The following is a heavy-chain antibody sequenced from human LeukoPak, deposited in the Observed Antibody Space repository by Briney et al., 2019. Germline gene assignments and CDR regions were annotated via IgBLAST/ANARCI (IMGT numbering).Heavy chain of an antibody. Sequence: GASVKVSCKASGYTFTSYGISWVRQAPGQGLEWMGWISAYNGNTNYAQKLQGRVTMTTDTSTSTAYMELRSLRSEDAAVYYCARDGYSGYDLGDDLDYWGQGTLVTVSS. CDR3: ARDGYSGYDLGDDLDY. CDR2: ISAYNGNT. D-gene: IGHD5-12*01. J-gene: IGHJ4*02. V-gene: IGHV1-18*01. CDR1: GYTFTSYG.